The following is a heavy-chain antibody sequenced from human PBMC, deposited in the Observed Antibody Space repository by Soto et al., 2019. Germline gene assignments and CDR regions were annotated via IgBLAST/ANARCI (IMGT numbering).Heavy chain of an antibody. D-gene: IGHD3-3*01. CDR2: INHSGST. V-gene: IGHV4-34*01. J-gene: IGHJ6*02. CDR3: ARERRDPYYDFWSGYYGYYYGMDV. Sequence: LSLTCAVYGGSFSGYYWSWIRQPPGKGLEWIGEINHSGSTNYNPSLKSRVTISVDTSKNQFSLKLSSVTAADTAVYYCARERRDPYYDFWSGYYGYYYGMDVWGQGTTVTSP. CDR1: GGSFSGYY.